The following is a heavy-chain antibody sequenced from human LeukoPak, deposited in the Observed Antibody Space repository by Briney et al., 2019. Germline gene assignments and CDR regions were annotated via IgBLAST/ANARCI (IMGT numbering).Heavy chain of an antibody. CDR2: ISGSCCST. V-gene: IGHV3-23*01. Sequence: GGSLRLSCAASGCTFSSYAMSWVRQAAGKGMEWVSAISGSCCSTYYADSVKGRFTISRDNSKNTLYLQMNSLRAEDTAVYYCTKDSARLARGEFDPWGQGTLVTVSS. CDR3: TKDSARLARGEFDP. D-gene: IGHD3-10*01. CDR1: GCTFSSYA. J-gene: IGHJ5*02.